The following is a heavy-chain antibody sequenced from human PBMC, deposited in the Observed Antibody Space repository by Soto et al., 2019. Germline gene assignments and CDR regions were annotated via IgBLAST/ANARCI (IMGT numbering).Heavy chain of an antibody. Sequence: EVQLVESGGGLVQPGGSLRLSCAASGFTFSSYWMHWVRQVPGQGLVWVSRINSDGSSTTYADSVRGRFTISRDNAKNTLYLQLHSLRAEGTAVYYCARDIVVVVATSDYGMDVWGQGTTVTVSS. CDR3: ARDIVVVVATSDYGMDV. CDR1: GFTFSSYW. D-gene: IGHD2-15*01. J-gene: IGHJ6*02. V-gene: IGHV3-74*01. CDR2: INSDGSST.